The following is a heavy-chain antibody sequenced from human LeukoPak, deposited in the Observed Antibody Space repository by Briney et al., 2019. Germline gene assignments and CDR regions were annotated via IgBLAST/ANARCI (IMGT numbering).Heavy chain of an antibody. D-gene: IGHD6-13*01. CDR3: AKEDSSSWSIDY. Sequence: PGGSLRLSCAASGFTFSSYGTHWVRQAPGKGLEWVAFIRYDGSNKYYADSVKGRFTISRDNSKNTLYLQMNSLRAEDTAVYYCAKEDSSSWSIDYWGQGTLVTVSS. J-gene: IGHJ4*02. CDR1: GFTFSSYG. CDR2: IRYDGSNK. V-gene: IGHV3-30*02.